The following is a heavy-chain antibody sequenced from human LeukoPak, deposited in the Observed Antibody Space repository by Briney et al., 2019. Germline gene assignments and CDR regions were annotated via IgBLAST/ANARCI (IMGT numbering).Heavy chain of an antibody. J-gene: IGHJ6*03. CDR3: ARAADYYYYYMDV. V-gene: IGHV4-4*07. CDR1: GGSISSYY. CDR2: IYTSGST. Sequence: SETLSLTCTVSGGSISSYYWSWIRHPAGKGLVWIGRIYTSGSTNYNPSLKSRVTISVDKSKNQFSLKLSSVTAADTAVYYCARAADYYYYYMDVWGKGTTVTVSS. D-gene: IGHD2-15*01.